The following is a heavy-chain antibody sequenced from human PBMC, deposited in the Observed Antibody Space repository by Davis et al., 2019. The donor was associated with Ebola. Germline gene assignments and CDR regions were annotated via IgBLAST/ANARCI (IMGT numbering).Heavy chain of an antibody. D-gene: IGHD5-18*01. CDR2: IYYSGST. Sequence: PSETLSLTCTVSGGSISSGDYYWSWIRQHPGKGLEWIGYIYYSGSTYYNPSLKSRVTISVDTSKNQFSLKLSSVTAADTAVYYCARIGYSYGLDYWGQGTLVTVSS. CDR3: ARIGYSYGLDY. CDR1: GGSISSGDYY. V-gene: IGHV4-31*03. J-gene: IGHJ4*02.